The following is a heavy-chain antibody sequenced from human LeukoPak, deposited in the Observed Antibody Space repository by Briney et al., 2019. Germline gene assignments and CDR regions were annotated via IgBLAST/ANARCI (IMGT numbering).Heavy chain of an antibody. D-gene: IGHD3-10*01. V-gene: IGHV5-51*01. CDR3: ARGVPYYHRMDV. J-gene: IGHJ6*02. CDR2: IHLGDPDT. CDR1: GYSFTTYW. Sequence: GDSREISSKASGYSFTTYWIGWVRQMPGKGLEWMGIIHLGDPDTIYTPSFQGQVTISADKSISTAYLQWSSLKASDTAIYYCARGVPYYHRMDVWGQGPTVIVS.